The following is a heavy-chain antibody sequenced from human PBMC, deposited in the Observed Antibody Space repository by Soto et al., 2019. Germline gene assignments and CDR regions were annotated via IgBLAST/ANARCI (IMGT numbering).Heavy chain of an antibody. Sequence: PGGSLRLSCAASGFTVSSNYMSWVRQAPGKGLEWVSVIYSGGSTYYADSVKGRFTISRDNSKNTLYLQMNSLRAEDTAVYYCARRMVTPNRYYHGMDVWGQGTTVTVSS. V-gene: IGHV3-53*01. D-gene: IGHD2-15*01. CDR1: GFTVSSNY. CDR3: ARRMVTPNRYYHGMDV. J-gene: IGHJ6*02. CDR2: IYSGGST.